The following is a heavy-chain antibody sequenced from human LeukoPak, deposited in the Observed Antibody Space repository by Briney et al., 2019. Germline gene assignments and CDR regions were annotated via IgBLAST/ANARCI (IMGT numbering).Heavy chain of an antibody. CDR3: ATPDGQLRDV. D-gene: IGHD2-2*01. J-gene: IGHJ6*04. V-gene: IGHV4-39*01. CDR2: IYYSGST. Sequence: SETLSLTCTVSGGSISSSSYYWGWIRQPPGKGLEWIGSIYYSGSTYYNPSLKSRVTISVDTSKHQFSLQLSSVTAADTAVYYCATPDGQLRDVWGKGTTVTVSS. CDR1: GGSISSSSYY.